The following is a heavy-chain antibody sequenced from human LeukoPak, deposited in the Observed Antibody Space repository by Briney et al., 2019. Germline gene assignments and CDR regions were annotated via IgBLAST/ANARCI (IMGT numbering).Heavy chain of an antibody. J-gene: IGHJ4*02. D-gene: IGHD3-9*01. V-gene: IGHV2-70*04. Sequence: SGPALAHLTRPLTLSCTFSGFSLRTSGMRVSWIRQPPEKALEWLARFDWDDDKFYSTSLKTRLTISKDTTKNQMVLTMTNMDPLDTATYYCARMTVFSVFDYWGQGTLVTVSS. CDR2: FDWDDDK. CDR1: GFSLRTSGMR. CDR3: ARMTVFSVFDY.